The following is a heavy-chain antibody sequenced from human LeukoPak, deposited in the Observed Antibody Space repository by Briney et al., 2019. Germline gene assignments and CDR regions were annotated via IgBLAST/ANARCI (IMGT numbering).Heavy chain of an antibody. CDR2: INPNSGGT. J-gene: IGHJ4*02. D-gene: IGHD3-3*01. CDR1: GYTFTGYY. Sequence: ASVKVSCKPSGYTFTGYYMHWVRQAPGQGLEWMGRINPNSGGTNYAQKFQGRVTMTRDTSISTAYMELSRLRSDDTAVYYCARDSLEWLSFDYWGQGTLVTVSS. CDR3: ARDSLEWLSFDY. V-gene: IGHV1-2*06.